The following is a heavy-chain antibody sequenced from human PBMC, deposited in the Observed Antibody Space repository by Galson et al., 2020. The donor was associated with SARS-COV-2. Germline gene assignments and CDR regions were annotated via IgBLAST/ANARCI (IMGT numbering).Heavy chain of an antibody. J-gene: IGHJ4*02. CDR3: ARSWGAIDYFDY. CDR1: EFSFRRYS. V-gene: IGHV3-21*01. D-gene: IGHD3-16*01. Sequence: GGSLRLSCAASEFSFRRYSMNWVRQAPGKGLEWVSSINSDSTYIYYADSVKGRFTISRDNAENSLYLQMNSLRAEDTAVYYCARSWGAIDYFDYWGQGTLVTVSS. CDR2: INSDSTYI.